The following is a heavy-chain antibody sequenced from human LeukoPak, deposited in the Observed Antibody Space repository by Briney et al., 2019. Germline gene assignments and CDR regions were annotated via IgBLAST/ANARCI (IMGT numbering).Heavy chain of an antibody. CDR3: ARDQYDTWSRRGNFDS. D-gene: IGHD3-3*01. V-gene: IGHV3-7*03. J-gene: IGHJ4*02. Sequence: GGSLRLSCVASGFTFGKYWMSWVRQAPGKGLEWVANIKLDGSVKNYVDSVKGRFTISRDNTKNSLYLQMNSLRAEDTAVFYCARDQYDTWSRRGNFDSWGQGTLVIVSS. CDR2: IKLDGSVK. CDR1: GFTFGKYW.